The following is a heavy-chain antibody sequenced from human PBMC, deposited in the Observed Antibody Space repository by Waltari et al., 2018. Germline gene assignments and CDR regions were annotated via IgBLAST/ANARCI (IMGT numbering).Heavy chain of an antibody. CDR3: TRALWLGELYDY. V-gene: IGHV3-74*01. Sequence: EVQLAESGGGLVQPGGSLRLSCSASGFTFTRYLMNWVRQAPGKGLVWVARINSDGSSTTYADSVKGRFTISRDNAKNTVYLQMNSLRVEDTAVYYCTRALWLGELYDYWGQGTLVTVSS. CDR2: INSDGSST. CDR1: GFTFTRYL. J-gene: IGHJ4*02. D-gene: IGHD3-10*01.